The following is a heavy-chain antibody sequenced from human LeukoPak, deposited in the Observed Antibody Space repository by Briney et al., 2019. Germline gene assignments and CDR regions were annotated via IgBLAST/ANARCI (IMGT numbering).Heavy chain of an antibody. CDR1: GGSFSGYY. CDR3: ARGESGGSCYDY. V-gene: IGHV4-34*01. D-gene: IGHD2-15*01. Sequence: SETLSLTCAVYGGSFSGYYWSWIRQPPGKGLEWIGEINHSGSTNYNPSLKSRVTMSVDTSKNQFSLKLSSVTAADTAVYYCARGESGGSCYDYWGQGTLVTVSS. CDR2: INHSGST. J-gene: IGHJ4*02.